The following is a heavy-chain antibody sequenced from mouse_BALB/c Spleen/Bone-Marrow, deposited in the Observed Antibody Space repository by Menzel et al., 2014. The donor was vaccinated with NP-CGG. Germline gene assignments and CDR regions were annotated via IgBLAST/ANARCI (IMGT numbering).Heavy chain of an antibody. CDR2: INPSNGGT. D-gene: IGHD2-14*01. V-gene: IGHV1-53*01. J-gene: IGHJ2*01. CDR1: GYTFNSYY. Sequence: SGAELVKPGASVKLSCKASGYTFNSYYMYWVKQRPGQGLEWIGEINPSNGGTKFNEKFKSKATLTVDKSSSTAYKQHSSLPSEDAAVYYCTRLRYLEGFDYWGQGTTLTVSS. CDR3: TRLRYLEGFDY.